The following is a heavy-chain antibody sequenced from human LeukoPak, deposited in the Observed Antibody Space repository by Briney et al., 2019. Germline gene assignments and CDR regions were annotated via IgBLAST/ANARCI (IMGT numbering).Heavy chain of an antibody. D-gene: IGHD4-17*01. CDR2: IYPGDSDT. CDR3: AMIPTVTPFDY. V-gene: IGHV5-51*01. CDR1: GYTFTSYW. Sequence: GESLKISCKASGYTFTSYWIAWVRQMPGKGLECMGIIYPGDSDTRYSPSFQGQVTISADKSISTAYLQWSSLKASDTAMYYCAMIPTVTPFDYWGQGTLVTVSS. J-gene: IGHJ4*02.